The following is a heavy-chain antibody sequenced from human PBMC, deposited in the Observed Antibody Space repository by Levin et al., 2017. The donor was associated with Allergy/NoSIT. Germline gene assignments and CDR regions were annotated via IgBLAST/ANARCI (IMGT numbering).Heavy chain of an antibody. CDR2: IWDDGYKK. V-gene: IGHV3-33*01. CDR1: GFTFSSYG. CDR3: ARVLRFYYYYYMDV. J-gene: IGHJ6*03. D-gene: IGHD5-12*01. Sequence: LSLTCAASGFTFSSYGMHWVRPAPGKGLEWVAVIWDDGYKKYYADSEKGRFTISRDNSKNTLYLQMNSLRAEDTAVYYCARVLRFYYYYYMDVWGKGATVTVSS.